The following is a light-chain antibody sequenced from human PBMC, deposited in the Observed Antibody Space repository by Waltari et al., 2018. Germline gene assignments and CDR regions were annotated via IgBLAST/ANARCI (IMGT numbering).Light chain of an antibody. CDR3: QSYDTSLSVV. V-gene: IGLV1-40*01. J-gene: IGLJ3*02. CDR1: GSNIGAGYD. CDR2: VGR. Sequence: QSVLTQPPSVSGAPGQRVTISCTGRGSNIGAGYDVHWYQHVPRAAPKHLIYVGRVGPLGVPARFFGSTSGTSASLAITGLQAEDEAYYYCQSYDTSLSVVFGGGTKLTVL.